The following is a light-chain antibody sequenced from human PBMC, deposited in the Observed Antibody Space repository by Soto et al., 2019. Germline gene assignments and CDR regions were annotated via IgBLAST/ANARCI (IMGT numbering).Light chain of an antibody. Sequence: EIVLTQSPGTLSLSPGDRATLSCRASQSLSVSYIAWYQQRPGQAPRLLIYGTSTRATGIPDRFSGSGSGTDFTRAISRLESEDFAVYYCHQFGDSPQTFGQGTTVEI. CDR3: HQFGDSPQT. V-gene: IGKV3-20*01. CDR1: QSLSVSY. J-gene: IGKJ1*01. CDR2: GTS.